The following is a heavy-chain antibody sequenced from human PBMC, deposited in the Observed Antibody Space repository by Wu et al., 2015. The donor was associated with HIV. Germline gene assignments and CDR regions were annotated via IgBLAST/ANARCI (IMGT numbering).Heavy chain of an antibody. CDR3: ALGTWQRPFHH. CDR1: GYTFTDYY. Sequence: QXQLVQSGAEVKKPGASVKVSCKASGYTFTDYYMHWVRQAPGQGLEWMGWIHPNSGDTKYAQKFQGRVTMTRDTSISTAYMELSRLKYDDTAVYYCALGTWQRPFHHWGQGTLVTVSS. D-gene: IGHD7-27*01. J-gene: IGHJ1*01. CDR2: IHPNSGDT. V-gene: IGHV1-2*02.